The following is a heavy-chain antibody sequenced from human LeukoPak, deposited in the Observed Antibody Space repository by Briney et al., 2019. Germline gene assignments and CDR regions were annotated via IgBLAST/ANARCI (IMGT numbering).Heavy chain of an antibody. CDR2: IRSKANSYAT. D-gene: IGHD3-22*01. J-gene: IGHJ3*02. V-gene: IGHV3-73*01. Sequence: GGSLRLSCAASGFTFSGSAMHWVRQASGKGLEWVGRIRSKANSYATAYAASVRGRFTISRDDSKNTAYLQMNSLKTEDTAVYYCAKGGLRSSRYYYDSSGYQIFPHDAFDIWGQGTMVTVSS. CDR3: AKGGLRSSRYYYDSSGYQIFPHDAFDI. CDR1: GFTFSGSA.